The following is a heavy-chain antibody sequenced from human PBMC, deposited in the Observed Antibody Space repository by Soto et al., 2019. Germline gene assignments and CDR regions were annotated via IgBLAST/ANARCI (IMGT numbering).Heavy chain of an antibody. D-gene: IGHD3-16*01. CDR3: ARVGKSSYVWFDP. V-gene: IGHV1-3*01. CDR1: GYTFTSYA. J-gene: IGHJ5*02. CDR2: INAGNGNT. Sequence: ASVKVSCKASGYTFTSYAMHWVRQAPGQRLEWMGWINAGNGNTKYSQKFKGRVTITRDTSASTAYMELSSLRSEDTAVYYCARVGKSSYVWFDPWGQGTLVTVSS.